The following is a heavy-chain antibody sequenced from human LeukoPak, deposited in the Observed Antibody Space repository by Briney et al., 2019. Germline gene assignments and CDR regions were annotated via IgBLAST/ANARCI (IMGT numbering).Heavy chain of an antibody. J-gene: IGHJ5*01. CDR1: GFTFSGFW. CDR2: INQDGTEK. Sequence: PGGSLRPSCAASGFTFSGFWMNWVRQAPGKGLEWVANINQDGTEKYFVDSVKGRFTISRDNAKRSVYLQMNSLRAEDTAVYYCAKEGAFPIITYDSWGQGTLVTVSS. D-gene: IGHD3-10*01. CDR3: AKEGAFPIITYDS. V-gene: IGHV3-7*01.